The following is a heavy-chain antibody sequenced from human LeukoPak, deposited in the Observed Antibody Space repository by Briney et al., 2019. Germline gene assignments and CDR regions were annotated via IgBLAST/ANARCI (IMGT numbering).Heavy chain of an antibody. J-gene: IGHJ4*01. D-gene: IGHD6-6*01. CDR2: ISGDGSVT. Sequence: GGSLRLSCTASGFTLRNYWMHWVRQVPGKRLVWVSRISGDGSVTSYADSVQGRFTISRDNAKNILYLQINSLRSEDTAVYYCARYSSSSGGAAYYLDYWGHGTLVTVSS. V-gene: IGHV3-74*01. CDR3: ARYSSSSGGAAYYLDY. CDR1: GFTLRNYW.